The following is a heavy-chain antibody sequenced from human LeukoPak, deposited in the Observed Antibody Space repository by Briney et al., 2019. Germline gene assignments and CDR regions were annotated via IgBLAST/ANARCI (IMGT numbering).Heavy chain of an antibody. J-gene: IGHJ4*02. CDR3: ARGIVGAKGTFGFDY. CDR1: RGSFSGYY. Sequence: SETLSLTCSVYRGSFSGYYWTWIRQPPGKGLEWIGEINHSGSTNYNPSLKSRVSISVDTSKNQFALKLSSVTAADTAVYYCARGIVGAKGTFGFDYWGQGTLVTVSS. V-gene: IGHV4-34*01. D-gene: IGHD1-26*01. CDR2: INHSGST.